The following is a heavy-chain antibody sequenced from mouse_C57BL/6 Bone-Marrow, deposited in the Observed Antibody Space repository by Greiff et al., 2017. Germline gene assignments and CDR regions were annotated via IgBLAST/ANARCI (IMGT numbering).Heavy chain of an antibody. CDR1: GYTFTSYW. CDR2: IHPSDSDT. CDR3: AIAITTVVDYYAMDY. J-gene: IGHJ4*01. D-gene: IGHD1-1*01. Sequence: QVQLQQPGAELVKPGASVKVSCKASGYTFTSYWMHWVKQRTGQGLEWIGRIHPSDSDTNYNQKFKGKATLTVDKSSSTAYMQLSSLTSEDSAVYYCAIAITTVVDYYAMDYWGQGTSVTVSS. V-gene: IGHV1-74*01.